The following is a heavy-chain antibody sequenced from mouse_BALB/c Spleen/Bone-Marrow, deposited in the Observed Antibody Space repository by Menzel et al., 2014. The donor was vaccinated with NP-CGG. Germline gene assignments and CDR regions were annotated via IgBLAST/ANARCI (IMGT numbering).Heavy chain of an antibody. CDR2: IYPGNSDT. V-gene: IGHV1-5*01. CDR1: GYTFSNYW. D-gene: IGHD3-1*01. CDR3: TTLARTNFDY. Sequence: EVQLQQSGTVLARPGAAVKMSCKASGYTFSNYWMHWVKQRPGQGLEWIGTIYPGNSDTTYNQKFKGKAKLTAVTSTSTAYMDLSSLTNEDSVVYYCTTLARTNFDYWGQGTTLTVSS. J-gene: IGHJ2*01.